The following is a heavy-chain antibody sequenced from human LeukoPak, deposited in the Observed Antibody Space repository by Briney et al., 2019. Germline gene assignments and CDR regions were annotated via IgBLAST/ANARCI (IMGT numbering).Heavy chain of an antibody. J-gene: IGHJ3*02. CDR3: ASRMYMTVGNSAFDI. CDR2: ISYSGST. D-gene: IGHD3-22*01. CDR1: GGSISSTNYY. V-gene: IGHV4-39*07. Sequence: SETLSLTCTVSGGSISSTNYYWGWIRQPPGKGLEWIGSISYSGSTYYNPSLKSRVTIAVDTSKNQFSLKVTAVTAADAAVYYCASRMYMTVGNSAFDIWGQGTMVTVSS.